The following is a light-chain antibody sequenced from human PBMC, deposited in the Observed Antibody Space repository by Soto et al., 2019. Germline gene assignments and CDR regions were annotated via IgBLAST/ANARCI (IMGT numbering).Light chain of an antibody. J-gene: IGKJ1*01. CDR1: QSSNW. Sequence: DIQMTQSPSTLSASVGDRVTITCRASQSSNWLAWYQQKPGKAPKLLIYKASSLESGVPSRFSGSGSGTEFTLTINSLQPDDFETYYCQQYNKYSPRTFGQGTNVEIK. CDR3: QQYNKYSPRT. V-gene: IGKV1-5*03. CDR2: KAS.